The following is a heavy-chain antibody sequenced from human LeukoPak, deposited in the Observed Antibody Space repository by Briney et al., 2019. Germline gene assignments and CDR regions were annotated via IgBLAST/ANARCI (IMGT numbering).Heavy chain of an antibody. V-gene: IGHV3-7*01. CDR1: KITFSDYW. D-gene: IGHD6-25*01. Sequence: GGSLRLSCAVSKITFSDYWMSWVRQAPGKGLEWVANIKKDGSERYYVDSVKGRFTISRDNAKNTLFLQMNSLRAEDTAVYYCASGRFIAAPFDYWGQGTLVTVSS. J-gene: IGHJ4*02. CDR2: IKKDGSER. CDR3: ASGRFIAAPFDY.